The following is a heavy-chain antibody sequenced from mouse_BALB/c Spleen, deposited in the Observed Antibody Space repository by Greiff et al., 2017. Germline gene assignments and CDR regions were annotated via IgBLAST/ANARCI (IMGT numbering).Heavy chain of an antibody. CDR3: GRERANYGSSYRYAMDY. D-gene: IGHD1-1*01. V-gene: IGHV1-37*01. J-gene: IGHJ4*01. CDR2: INPYNGDT. Sequence: VQLQQSGPELVKPGASVKISCKASGYSFTGYFMNWVKQSHGKSLEWIGRINPYNGDTFYNQKFKGKATLTVDKSSSTAHMELLSLTSEDSEVYYCGRERANYGSSYRYAMDYWGQGTSVTVSS. CDR1: GYSFTGYF.